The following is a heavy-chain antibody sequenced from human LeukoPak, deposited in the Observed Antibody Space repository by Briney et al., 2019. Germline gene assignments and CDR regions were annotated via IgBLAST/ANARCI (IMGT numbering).Heavy chain of an antibody. D-gene: IGHD5-18*01. CDR1: GFTFSSYS. Sequence: PGGSLRLSCAASGFTFSSYSMNWVRQAPGKGLEWVSSISSSSSYIYYADSVKGRFTISRDNAKNSLYLQMNSLRAEDTAVYYCASYPKGVYKSGYSYVRDYWGQGTLVTVSS. CDR3: ASYPKGVYKSGYSYVRDY. CDR2: ISSSSSYI. V-gene: IGHV3-21*01. J-gene: IGHJ4*02.